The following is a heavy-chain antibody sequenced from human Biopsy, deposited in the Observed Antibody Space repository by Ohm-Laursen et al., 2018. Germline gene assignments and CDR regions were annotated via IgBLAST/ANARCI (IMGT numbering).Heavy chain of an antibody. CDR1: GYTFITYY. D-gene: IGHD3-10*01. CDR3: ARDRIGGRGDPPDH. V-gene: IGHV1-46*01. CDR2: INPSGGST. J-gene: IGHJ4*02. Sequence: ASVKVSCKAFGYTFITYYVNWVRQAPGQGLEWMGKINPSGGSTSYAQKFQGRVTMTRDTSTTTVYMELSSLRSEDTAVYYCARDRIGGRGDPPDHWGQGTLLTVSS.